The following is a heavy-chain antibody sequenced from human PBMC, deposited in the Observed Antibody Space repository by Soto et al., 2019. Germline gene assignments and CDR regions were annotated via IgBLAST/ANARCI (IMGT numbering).Heavy chain of an antibody. V-gene: IGHV1-69*13. CDR1: GGTFSSYT. CDR3: GRDRGYRGYGRKPAAVHPDSFQH. D-gene: IGHD5-12*01. Sequence: SVKVSCKASGGTFSSYTIGRVRQAPGQGLEWMGRIIPIFGTANYAQKFQGRVTTTADESTSTAYMELGSLSPENRAVYYWGRDRGYRGYGRKPAAVHPDSFQHWGQGTLVTVST. CDR2: IIPIFGTA. J-gene: IGHJ1*01.